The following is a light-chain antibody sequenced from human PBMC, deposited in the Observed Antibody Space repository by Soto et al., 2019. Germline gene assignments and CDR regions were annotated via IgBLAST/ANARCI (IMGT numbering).Light chain of an antibody. CDR1: QSISTS. CDR2: GAS. V-gene: IGKV3-15*01. Sequence: EIVMTRSPATLSVSPGERATLSCRASQSISTSLAWYHQKAGQAPRLLIYGASTRATGIPARFSGSGSGTQFTLTISSLQSEDFGTYYCQQYNSWPGTFGQGTKVEI. CDR3: QQYNSWPGT. J-gene: IGKJ1*01.